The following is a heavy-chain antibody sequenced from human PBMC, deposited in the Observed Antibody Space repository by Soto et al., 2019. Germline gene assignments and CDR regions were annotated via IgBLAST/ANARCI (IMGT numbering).Heavy chain of an antibody. Sequence: PSETLSLTCTVSCGSISSYYWSWIRQPPGKGLEWIGYIYYSGSTNYNPSLKSRVTISVDTSKNQFSLKLSSVTAADTAVYYCARGGRATVVTPGYYYGMDVWGQGTTVTVSS. CDR1: CGSISSYY. J-gene: IGHJ6*02. CDR3: ARGGRATVVTPGYYYGMDV. CDR2: IYYSGST. D-gene: IGHD4-17*01. V-gene: IGHV4-59*01.